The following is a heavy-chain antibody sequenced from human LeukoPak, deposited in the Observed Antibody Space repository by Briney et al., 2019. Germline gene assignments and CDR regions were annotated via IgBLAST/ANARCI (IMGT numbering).Heavy chain of an antibody. CDR3: ARHLRGVRGVFDY. CDR1: GFTFSSYSMN. CDR2: IYYSGST. D-gene: IGHD3-10*01. Sequence: GSLRLSCAASGFTFSSYSMNWVRQAPGKGLEWIGSIYYSGSTYYNPSLKSRVTISVDTSKNQFSLKLSSVTAADTAVYYCARHLRGVRGVFDYWGQGTLVTVSS. V-gene: IGHV4-59*05. J-gene: IGHJ4*02.